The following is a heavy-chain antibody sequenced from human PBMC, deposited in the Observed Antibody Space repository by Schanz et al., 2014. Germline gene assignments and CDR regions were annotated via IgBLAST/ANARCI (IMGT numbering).Heavy chain of an antibody. CDR1: GFTFSSYA. J-gene: IGHJ4*02. D-gene: IGHD5-12*01. CDR2: ISYDGRNK. Sequence: QVQLVESGGGVDQPGRSLRLSCAASGFTFSSYAMHWVRQAPGKGLEWVAVISYDGRNKYYADSVKGRFTISRDNSRNTLYLQMNTLRAEDTAVYYCASPSGYSDYGTYFDFWGQGTLVTVSS. CDR3: ASPSGYSDYGTYFDF. V-gene: IGHV3-30-3*01.